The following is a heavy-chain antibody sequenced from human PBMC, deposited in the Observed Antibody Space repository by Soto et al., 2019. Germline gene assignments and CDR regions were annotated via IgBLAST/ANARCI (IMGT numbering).Heavy chain of an antibody. D-gene: IGHD3-9*01. CDR1: GGSISSGDYY. J-gene: IGHJ4*02. V-gene: IGHV4-30-4*01. CDR2: INYSGST. CDR3: ASPWMLTGSAFYY. Sequence: SETLSLTCTVSGGSISSGDYYWSWIRQPQGKGLEWIGYINYSGSTYYNPSLTRRVTISVDTSKNQYSLKRSSVTAVLTAVYYCASPWMLTGSAFYYWGQGTLVTVSS.